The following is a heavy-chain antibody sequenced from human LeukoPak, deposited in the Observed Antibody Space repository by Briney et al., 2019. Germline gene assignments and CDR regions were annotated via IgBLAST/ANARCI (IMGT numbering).Heavy chain of an antibody. CDR1: GGSISSSSYY. J-gene: IGHJ4*02. Sequence: SETLSLTCTVSGGSISSSSYYWSWIRQPPGKGLEWIGEINHSGSTNYNPSLKSRVTISVDTSKNQFSLKLSSVTAADTAVYYCARGPPPDFDYWGRGTLVTVSS. CDR2: INHSGST. CDR3: ARGPPPDFDY. V-gene: IGHV4-39*07.